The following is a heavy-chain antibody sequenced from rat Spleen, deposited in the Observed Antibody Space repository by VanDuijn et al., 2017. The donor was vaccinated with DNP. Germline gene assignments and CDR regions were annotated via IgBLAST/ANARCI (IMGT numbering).Heavy chain of an antibody. CDR3: TRDNYGGYY. V-gene: IGHV5-27*01. J-gene: IGHJ2*01. CDR1: GFTFSNYD. D-gene: IGHD1-11*01. Sequence: EVQLVESGGGLVQPGRSLKLSCAASGFTFSNYDMAWVRQAPKKGLEWVATISTSGSRTYYPDSVKGRFTISRDNAKSTLYLQMNSLRSEDTATYYCTRDNYGGYYWGHGVMVTVSS. CDR2: ISTSGSRT.